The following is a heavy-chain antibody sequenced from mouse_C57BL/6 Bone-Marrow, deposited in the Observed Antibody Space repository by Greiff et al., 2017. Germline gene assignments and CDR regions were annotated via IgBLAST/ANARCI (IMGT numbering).Heavy chain of an antibody. V-gene: IGHV1-81*01. D-gene: IGHD2-4*01. CDR3: ARIYDYDVWYFDV. CDR2: IYPRSGNT. J-gene: IGHJ1*03. CDR1: GYTFTSYG. Sequence: VMLVESGAELARPGASVKLSCKASGYTFTSYGISWVKQRTGQGLEWIGEIYPRSGNTYYNEKFKGKATLTADKSSSTAYMELRSLTSEDSAVYFCARIYDYDVWYFDVWGTGTTVTVSS.